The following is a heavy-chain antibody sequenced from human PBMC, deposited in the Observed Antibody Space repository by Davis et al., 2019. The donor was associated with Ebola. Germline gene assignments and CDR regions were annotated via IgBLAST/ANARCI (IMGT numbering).Heavy chain of an antibody. V-gene: IGHV3-30*04. CDR3: ARALHDEVLDY. D-gene: IGHD1-1*01. CDR2: TSHNERES. CDR1: GFTFSNHA. Sequence: GESLKISCVASGFTFSNHAMHWVRQAPGKGLEWVAVTSHNERESFYGESVQGRFTISRDNSENVLYLQMDSLRPDDTDIYVCARALHDEVLDYWGQGTPVTVSS. J-gene: IGHJ4*02.